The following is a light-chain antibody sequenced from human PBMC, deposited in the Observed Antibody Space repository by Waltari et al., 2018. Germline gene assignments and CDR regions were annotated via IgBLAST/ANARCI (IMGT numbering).Light chain of an antibody. CDR2: WAS. V-gene: IGKV4-1*01. CDR3: QQYYSAPYT. Sequence: DIVMTQSPDSLAVALGERATINCNSSQSVLYSSNNKNYLAWYQQKPGQPPKLLIYWASTRESGVPDQFSGSGSGTDFTLTISSLQAEDVAVYYCQQYYSAPYTFGQGTKLEIK. CDR1: QSVLYSSNNKNY. J-gene: IGKJ2*01.